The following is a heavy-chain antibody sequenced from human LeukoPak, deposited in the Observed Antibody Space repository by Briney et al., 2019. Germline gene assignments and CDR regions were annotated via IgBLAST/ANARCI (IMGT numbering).Heavy chain of an antibody. CDR1: GFTFSSYA. CDR2: ISGSGSST. D-gene: IGHD3-9*01. CDR3: AKGVYYDILTGYYYFDY. J-gene: IGHJ4*02. Sequence: GGSLRLSCAASGFTFSSYAMNWVRQAPGKGLEWVSAISGSGSSTYYADSVKGRFTISGDNSKNTLYLQMNSLRAEDTAVYYCAKGVYYDILTGYYYFDYWGQGTLVTVSS. V-gene: IGHV3-23*01.